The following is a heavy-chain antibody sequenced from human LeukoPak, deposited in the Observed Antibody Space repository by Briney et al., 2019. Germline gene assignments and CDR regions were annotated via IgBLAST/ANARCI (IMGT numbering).Heavy chain of an antibody. D-gene: IGHD5-24*01. CDR2: ISYDGSNK. CDR3: ATDGWNF. J-gene: IGHJ4*02. V-gene: IGHV3-30*03. Sequence: GGSLRLSCAASGFTFSSYGMHWVRQAPGKGLEWVAVISYDGSNKYYADSVKGRFTISRDNAKNFLYLQMNSLRAEDTAIYYCATDGWNFWGQGTLVTVSS. CDR1: GFTFSSYG.